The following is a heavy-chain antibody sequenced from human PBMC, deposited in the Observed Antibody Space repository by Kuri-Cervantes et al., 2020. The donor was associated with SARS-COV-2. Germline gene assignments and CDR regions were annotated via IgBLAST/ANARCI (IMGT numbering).Heavy chain of an antibody. Sequence: ASVKVFCKASGYTFTSYGISWVRQAPGQGLEWMGWISAYNGNTNYAQKLQGRVTMTTDTSTSTAYMELRSLRSDDTAVYYCARDPPTYYYDSSGYVSAFDIWGQGTMVTVSS. J-gene: IGHJ3*02. CDR1: GYTFTSYG. CDR3: ARDPPTYYYDSSGYVSAFDI. CDR2: ISAYNGNT. V-gene: IGHV1-18*04. D-gene: IGHD3-22*01.